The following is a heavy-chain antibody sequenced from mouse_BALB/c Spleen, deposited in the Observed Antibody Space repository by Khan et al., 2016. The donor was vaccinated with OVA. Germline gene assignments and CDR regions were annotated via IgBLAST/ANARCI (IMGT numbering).Heavy chain of an antibody. Sequence: EVQLQQSGPGLVKPSQSLSLTCTVTGYSITSDYAWNWIRQFPGNKLEWMGYISYSGSTSYNPSLKSRISITRDTSKNQFFLQLNSVTTEDTATXYCARVWLRRGGFAYWGQGTLVTVSA. V-gene: IGHV3-2*02. D-gene: IGHD2-2*01. J-gene: IGHJ3*01. CDR2: ISYSGST. CDR1: GYSITSDYA. CDR3: ARVWLRRGGFAY.